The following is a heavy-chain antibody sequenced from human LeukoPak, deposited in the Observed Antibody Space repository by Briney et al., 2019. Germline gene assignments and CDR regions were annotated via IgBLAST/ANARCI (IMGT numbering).Heavy chain of an antibody. CDR2: IYYSGST. CDR1: GGSISSYY. V-gene: IGHV4-59*12. CDR3: ARELPYSSGYYYYYMDV. J-gene: IGHJ6*03. Sequence: SETLSLTCSVSGGSISSYYWSWIRQPPGKGLEWIGYIYYSGSTNYNPSLKSRVTISVDTSKNQFSLKLSSVTAADTAVYYCARELPYSSGYYYYYMDVWGKGTTVTVSS. D-gene: IGHD3-22*01.